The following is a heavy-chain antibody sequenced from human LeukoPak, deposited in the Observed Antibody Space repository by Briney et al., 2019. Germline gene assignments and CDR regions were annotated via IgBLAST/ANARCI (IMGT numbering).Heavy chain of an antibody. D-gene: IGHD2-21*02. J-gene: IGHJ3*02. CDR3: AGALRVTVDAFDI. CDR1: GFTFSSYG. Sequence: PGGSLRLSCAASGFTFSSYGMHWVRQAPGKGLEWVAVIWYDGSNKYYADSVKGRFTISRDNSKNTLYLQMNSLRAEDTAVYYCAGALRVTVDAFDIWGQGTMVTVSS. CDR2: IWYDGSNK. V-gene: IGHV3-33*01.